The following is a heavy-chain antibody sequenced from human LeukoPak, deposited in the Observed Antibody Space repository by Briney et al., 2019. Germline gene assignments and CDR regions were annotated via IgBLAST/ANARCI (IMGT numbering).Heavy chain of an antibody. CDR1: GFNFRNYA. CDR2: ISYDEINK. J-gene: IGHJ4*02. Sequence: QSGGSLRLSCAASGFNFRNYAMHWVRQAPGKGLEWVAVISYDEINKYYADSVKGRFTISRDNSENMLYLQMTTLRTEDTSVYYCASGEQQRLVGGIDYWGQGTLVTVSS. V-gene: IGHV3-30*03. CDR3: ASGEQQRLVGGIDY. D-gene: IGHD6-25*01.